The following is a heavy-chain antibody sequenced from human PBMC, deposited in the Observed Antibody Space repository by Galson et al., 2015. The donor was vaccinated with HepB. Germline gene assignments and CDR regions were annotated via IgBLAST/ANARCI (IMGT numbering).Heavy chain of an antibody. J-gene: IGHJ4*02. CDR2: IRSKGNDYET. CDR3: TRMGDFSGYSSK. CDR1: GFTFSGSA. D-gene: IGHD5-12*01. V-gene: IGHV3-73*01. Sequence: SLRLSCAASGFTFSGSAINWVRQASGKGPEWVGRIRSKGNDYETSYVESLKGRFTISRDDSRNMAYLHMKSLKTEDTAVYYCTRMGDFSGYSSKWGQGTLVTVSS.